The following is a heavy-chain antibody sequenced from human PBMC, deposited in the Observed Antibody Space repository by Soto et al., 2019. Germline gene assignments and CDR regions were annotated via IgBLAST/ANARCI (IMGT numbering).Heavy chain of an antibody. J-gene: IGHJ3*02. Sequence: VWTGPEVQKPGASVKVSCKASGYPFNTYGITWVRQAPGQGLEWMAWINAYNGNRIYAQNFQGRVTVTTDTSTSAAYMELMSLTSDDTAVYFCARDRDRVADIWGLGTMVTVSS. CDR2: INAYNGNR. CDR3: ARDRDRVADI. V-gene: IGHV1-18*01. D-gene: IGHD2-15*01. CDR1: GYPFNTYG.